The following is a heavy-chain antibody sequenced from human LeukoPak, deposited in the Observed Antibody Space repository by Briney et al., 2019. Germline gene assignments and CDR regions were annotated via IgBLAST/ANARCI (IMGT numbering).Heavy chain of an antibody. Sequence: PGESLKISCKGSGYSFTSYWIGWVRQMPGKGLEWMGIIYPGDSDTRYSPSFQGQVTISADKSISTAYLQWSSLKASDTAMYYCASRYSYDPDVDAFGIWGQGTMVTVSS. J-gene: IGHJ3*02. CDR1: GYSFTSYW. D-gene: IGHD5-18*01. V-gene: IGHV5-51*01. CDR2: IYPGDSDT. CDR3: ASRYSYDPDVDAFGI.